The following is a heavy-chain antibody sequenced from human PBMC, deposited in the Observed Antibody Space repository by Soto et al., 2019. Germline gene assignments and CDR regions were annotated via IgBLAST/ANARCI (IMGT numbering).Heavy chain of an antibody. J-gene: IGHJ6*03. V-gene: IGHV4-59*01. CDR1: GDSIRSYY. D-gene: IGHD3-10*01. CDR3: ARALGSDYYGSGSYRRYYMDV. CDR2: IYYSGST. Sequence: SETLSLTCTVSGDSIRSYYWSWIRQPPGKGLEWIGYIYYSGSTNYNPSLKSRVTISVDTSKNQFSLKLSSVTAADTAVYYCARALGSDYYGSGSYRRYYMDVWGKGTTVTVSS.